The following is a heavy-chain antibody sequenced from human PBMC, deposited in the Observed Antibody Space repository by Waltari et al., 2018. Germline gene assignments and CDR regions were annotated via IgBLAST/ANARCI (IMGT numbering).Heavy chain of an antibody. CDR3: AKRSDPYYFDY. V-gene: IGHV3-23*01. J-gene: IGHJ4*02. CDR1: GFTFSSYA. Sequence: EVQLLESGGGLVQPGGSLRLSCAASGFTFSSYAMSWVRQAPGKGLEWVAAIRGSGGSTYYADSVKGRLTISRDNSKNTLYLQMNSLRAEDTAVYYCAKRSDPYYFDYWGQGTLVTVSS. CDR2: IRGSGGST.